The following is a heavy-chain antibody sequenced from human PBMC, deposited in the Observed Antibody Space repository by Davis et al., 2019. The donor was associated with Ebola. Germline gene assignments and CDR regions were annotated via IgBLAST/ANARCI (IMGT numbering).Heavy chain of an antibody. CDR2: VGLSADT. V-gene: IGHV3-23*01. Sequence: GESLKISCAASGFTFDDYGMSWVRRAPGKGLEWVSTVGLSADTYYADSVKGRFTISRDNSKNTLHLQMNSLRVEDTAIYYCAKDTSNVWFDVWGQGTMVTVSS. CDR3: AKDTSNVWFDV. CDR1: GFTFDDYG. D-gene: IGHD6-19*01. J-gene: IGHJ3*01.